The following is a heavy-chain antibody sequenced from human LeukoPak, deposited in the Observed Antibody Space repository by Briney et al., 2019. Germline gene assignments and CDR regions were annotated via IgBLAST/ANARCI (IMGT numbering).Heavy chain of an antibody. CDR2: ISSSSNTI. Sequence: PGGSLRLSCAASGITFNSYSMNWVRQAPGKGLEWVSYISSSSNTIYYADSVKGRFTISRDNAKNSLYLQMNSLRAEDTAVYYCARDPSSGWYLKGWFDPWGQGTLVTVSS. CDR1: GITFNSYS. J-gene: IGHJ5*02. D-gene: IGHD6-19*01. V-gene: IGHV3-48*04. CDR3: ARDPSSGWYLKGWFDP.